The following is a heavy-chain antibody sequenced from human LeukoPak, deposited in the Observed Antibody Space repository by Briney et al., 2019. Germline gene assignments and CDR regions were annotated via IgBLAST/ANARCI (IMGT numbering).Heavy chain of an antibody. CDR2: INHSGST. J-gene: IGHJ6*02. CDR3: ARESITMVRGTRMDV. V-gene: IGHV4-34*01. D-gene: IGHD3-10*01. Sequence: SETLSLTCAVYGGSFSGYYWSWIRQPPGKGLEWIGEINHSGSTNYNPSLKSRVTISVDTSKNQFSLKLSSVTAADTAVYYCARESITMVRGTRMDVLGQGTTVTVFS. CDR1: GGSFSGYY.